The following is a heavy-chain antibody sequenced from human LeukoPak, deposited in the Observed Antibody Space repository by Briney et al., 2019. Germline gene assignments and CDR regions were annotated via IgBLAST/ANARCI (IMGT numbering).Heavy chain of an antibody. V-gene: IGHV3-23*01. CDR2: LASTGSDT. J-gene: IGHJ4*02. CDR1: GFTFSSYA. Sequence: GSLRLSCAASGFTFSSYAMTWVRQAPGKGLEWVSTLASTGSDTYYADSVKGRFTISRDTSKNTLYLQMDSLRAEDTAIYYCAKDRGRSVSGTEFDYWGQGTLLTVSS. D-gene: IGHD6-19*01. CDR3: AKDRGRSVSGTEFDY.